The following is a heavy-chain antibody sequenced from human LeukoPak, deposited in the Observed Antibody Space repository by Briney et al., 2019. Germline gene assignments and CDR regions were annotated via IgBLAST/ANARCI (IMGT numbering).Heavy chain of an antibody. CDR3: ARGRRNGYKWSWFDP. V-gene: IGHV1-8*01. Sequence: ASVKVSCKASGYTFTSYDINWVRQATGQGLEWMGWMNPNSGNTGYAQKFQGRVTMTRNTSISTAYMELSSLRSEDTAVYYRARGRRNGYKWSWFDPWGQGTLVTVSS. J-gene: IGHJ5*02. CDR2: MNPNSGNT. CDR1: GYTFTSYD. D-gene: IGHD5-24*01.